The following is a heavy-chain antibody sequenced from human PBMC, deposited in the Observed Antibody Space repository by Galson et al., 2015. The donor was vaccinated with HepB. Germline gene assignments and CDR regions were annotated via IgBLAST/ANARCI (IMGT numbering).Heavy chain of an antibody. Sequence: SVKVSCKVSGYTLTELSIHWVRQAPGKGLEWMGSFDPEDGEIIYAQKFRGRVTMTEDTSTDTAFMDLSRLRSEDTAVYYCATGIAVAGPANWFDPWGQGTLVTVSS. J-gene: IGHJ5*02. V-gene: IGHV1-24*01. D-gene: IGHD6-19*01. CDR1: GYTLTELS. CDR3: ATGIAVAGPANWFDP. CDR2: FDPEDGEI.